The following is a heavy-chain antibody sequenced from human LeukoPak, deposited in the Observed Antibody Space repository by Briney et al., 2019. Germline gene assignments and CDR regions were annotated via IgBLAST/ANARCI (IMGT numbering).Heavy chain of an antibody. J-gene: IGHJ5*02. CDR2: IYYSGST. Sequence: SETLSLTCTVSGGSISSYYWNWIRQPPGKGLEWIGYIYYSGSTNYNPSLRSRVTTSVDTSKNQFSLKLSSVTAADTAVYYCARGVGGSEWNWFDPWGQGTLVTVSS. CDR1: GGSISSYY. V-gene: IGHV4-59*12. D-gene: IGHD5-12*01. CDR3: ARGVGGSEWNWFDP.